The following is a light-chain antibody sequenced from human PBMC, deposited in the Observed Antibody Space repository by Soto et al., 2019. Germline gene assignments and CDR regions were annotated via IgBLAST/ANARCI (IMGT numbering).Light chain of an antibody. V-gene: IGKV3-20*01. CDR3: QQYVSSPWA. Sequence: EIVLAQSPGTLSLSPGERATLSCRASQSVSSTFLAWYQQKAGQAPRLLIYGASRRATGIPDRFSGRGSGTDFTLTISRLEPEDFAVYYCQQYVSSPWAFGQGTKVDI. CDR2: GAS. J-gene: IGKJ1*01. CDR1: QSVSSTF.